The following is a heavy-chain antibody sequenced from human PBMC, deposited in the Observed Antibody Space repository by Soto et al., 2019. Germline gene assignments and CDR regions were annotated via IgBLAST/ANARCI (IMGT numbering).Heavy chain of an antibody. CDR1: GGSISSDDFY. CDR3: FRCFWSGFNWFDP. D-gene: IGHD3-3*01. J-gene: IGHJ5*02. CDR2: IHYSGST. Sequence: SKTLSLTCTVSGGSISSDDFYWTWIRQPPGKGLEWIGYIHYSGSTFYNPSLESRVTISVDTSKNQFSLKVNSVTAADTAVYYCFRCFWSGFNWFDPWRQGTPVTVSS. V-gene: IGHV4-30-4*01.